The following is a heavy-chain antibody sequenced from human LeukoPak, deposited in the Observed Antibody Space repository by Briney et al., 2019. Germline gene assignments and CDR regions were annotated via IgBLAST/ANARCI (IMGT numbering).Heavy chain of an antibody. J-gene: IGHJ5*02. CDR2: ISAYNGNT. D-gene: IGHD1-7*01. CDR1: GYTFTSYG. Sequence: ASVEVSCKASGYTFTSYGISWVRQAPGQGLEWMEWISAYNGNTNYAQKLQGRVTMTTDTSTSTAYMELRSLRSDDTAVYYCAREGVSTRITRTSWSWFDPWGQGTLVTVSS. CDR3: AREGVSTRITRTSWSWFDP. V-gene: IGHV1-18*01.